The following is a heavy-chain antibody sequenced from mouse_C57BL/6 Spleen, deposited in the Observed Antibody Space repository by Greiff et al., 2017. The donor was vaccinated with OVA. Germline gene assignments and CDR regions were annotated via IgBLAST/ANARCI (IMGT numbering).Heavy chain of an antibody. CDR2: IWSGGGT. CDR1: GFSFTSYG. CDR3: AINYYGSSDWDFDV. D-gene: IGHD1-1*01. Sequence: QVQLKQSGPGLVQPSQPLSISCTVSGFSFTSYGVHWVRQSPGKGLEWLGVIWSGGGTVYNAAFITRLGISKDNSKSQVVCKRNSLQAEDTAIEYGAINYYGSSDWDFDVWGTGTTVTVSA. J-gene: IGHJ1*03. V-gene: IGHV2-2*01.